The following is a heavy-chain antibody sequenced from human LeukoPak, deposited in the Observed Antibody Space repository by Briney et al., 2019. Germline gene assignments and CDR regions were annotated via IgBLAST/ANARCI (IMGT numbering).Heavy chain of an antibody. CDR3: ARDRAYSTFYY. Sequence: PGGSLRLSCAASGFTFRTSWMSWVRQAPGKGLEWVANIKEDGSAKNYVDSVKGHFTISRDNAENSLYLQMNSLRAEDTAVYYCARDRAYSTFYYRGQGTLVTVSS. V-gene: IGHV3-7*01. D-gene: IGHD3-16*01. CDR2: IKEDGSAK. CDR1: GFTFRTSW. J-gene: IGHJ4*02.